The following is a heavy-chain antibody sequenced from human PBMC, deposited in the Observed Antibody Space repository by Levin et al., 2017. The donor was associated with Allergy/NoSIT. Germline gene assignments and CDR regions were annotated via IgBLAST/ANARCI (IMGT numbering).Heavy chain of an antibody. D-gene: IGHD2-2*02. J-gene: IGHJ4*02. CDR1: GFTFKNYG. CDR2: ISDDGRDK. CDR3: AKNVNTFCDK. Sequence: GGSLRLSCSASGFTFKNYGMHWVRQPPGKGLEWVAVISDDGRDKWYAESVKGRVTVSRDNSRDTVYLLLSSLTPEDTAMYYCAKNVNTFCDKWGQGTLVTVSS. V-gene: IGHV3-30*18.